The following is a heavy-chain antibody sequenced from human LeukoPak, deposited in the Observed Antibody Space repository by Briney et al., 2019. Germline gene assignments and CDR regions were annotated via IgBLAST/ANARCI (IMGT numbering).Heavy chain of an antibody. CDR1: GFTFSSYS. D-gene: IGHD3-10*01. Sequence: GGSLRLSCAASGFTFSSYSMNWVRQAPGKGLEWVSSISGSSSDIFYADSLKGRFTLSRDNAKNSLYLQIHSLRAEDTAVYYCARAYPYGSGSFYSHYYMDVWGKGTTVTISS. V-gene: IGHV3-21*01. CDR2: ISGSSSDI. J-gene: IGHJ6*03. CDR3: ARAYPYGSGSFYSHYYMDV.